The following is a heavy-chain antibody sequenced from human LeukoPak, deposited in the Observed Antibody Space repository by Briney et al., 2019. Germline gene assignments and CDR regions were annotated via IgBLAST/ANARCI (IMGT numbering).Heavy chain of an antibody. Sequence: GGSLRLSCAASGFTFSSYSMNWVRQAPGKGLEWVSYISSSSSTIYYADSVKGRFTISRDNAKNSLYLQMNSLRAEYTAVYYCARDGYYYDSSGYYFDYWGQGTLVTVSS. V-gene: IGHV3-48*01. CDR1: GFTFSSYS. CDR2: ISSSSSTI. J-gene: IGHJ4*02. CDR3: ARDGYYYDSSGYYFDY. D-gene: IGHD3-22*01.